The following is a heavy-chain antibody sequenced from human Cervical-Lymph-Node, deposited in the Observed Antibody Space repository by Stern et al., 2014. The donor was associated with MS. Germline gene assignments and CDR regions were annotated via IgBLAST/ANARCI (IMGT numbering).Heavy chain of an antibody. CDR2: ITTNTGNS. Sequence: QVQLVESGSELKKPGASVKVSCKASGYTFTSYAMNWVRQAPGQGLEWMGWITTNTGNSTYAQGFTGRFVFSLDTSVSTAYLQISSLKAEDTAVYYCARVTRPISSGWYRDFDYWGQGTLVTVSS. CDR3: ARVTRPISSGWYRDFDY. J-gene: IGHJ4*02. D-gene: IGHD6-19*01. V-gene: IGHV7-4-1*02. CDR1: GYTFTSYA.